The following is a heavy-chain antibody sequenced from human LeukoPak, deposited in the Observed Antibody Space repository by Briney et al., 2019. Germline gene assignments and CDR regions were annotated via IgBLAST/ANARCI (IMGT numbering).Heavy chain of an antibody. CDR3: AKDRDSSTWSFFDF. CDR2: GSHDGRNK. V-gene: IGHV3-30*18. D-gene: IGHD6-13*01. CDR1: GFTFNSYW. J-gene: IGHJ4*02. Sequence: GGSLRLSCAASGFTFNSYWMSWVRQAPGKGLEWVAVGSHDGRNKIYGDSVKGRFTISRDNSKNTVYLQMDNLRPEDTAVYYCAKDRDSSTWSFFDFWGQGTLVTVSS.